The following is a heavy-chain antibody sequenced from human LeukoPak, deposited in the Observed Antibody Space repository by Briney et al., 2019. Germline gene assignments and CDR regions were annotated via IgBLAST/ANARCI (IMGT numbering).Heavy chain of an antibody. CDR1: GGSISSNTYF. Sequence: SGALSLTCNVSGGSISSNTYFWGWIRRPPGKGLEWIGSIRYSGSTYYNPSLKSRVTISVDTSKNQFSLNLSSLTAADTAVYYCATSDTVSTYNWFDPWGQGTLVTVS. CDR3: ATSDTVSTYNWFDP. CDR2: IRYSGST. D-gene: IGHD5/OR15-5a*01. J-gene: IGHJ5*02. V-gene: IGHV4-39*01.